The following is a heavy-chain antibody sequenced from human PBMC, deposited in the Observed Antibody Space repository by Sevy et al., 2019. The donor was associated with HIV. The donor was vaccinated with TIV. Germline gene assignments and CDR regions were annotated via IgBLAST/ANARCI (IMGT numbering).Heavy chain of an antibody. CDR2: INEGGTT. CDR1: DGSFSGYY. CDR3: ARSPPVVVVPGAPSWFDP. J-gene: IGHJ5*02. Sequence: SETLSLTCAVHDGSFSGYYWNWIRQLPGKGLEWVGEINEGGTTYYNPSLKSRVTISVDTSKKRFSLKLNSVTAVDSAVYFCARSPPVVVVPGAPSWFDPWGQGTLVTVSS. D-gene: IGHD2-2*01. V-gene: IGHV4-34*01.